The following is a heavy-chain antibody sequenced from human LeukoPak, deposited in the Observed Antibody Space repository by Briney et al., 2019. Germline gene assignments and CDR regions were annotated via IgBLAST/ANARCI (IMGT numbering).Heavy chain of an antibody. CDR2: IWYDGSKK. CDR3: AREENVVGATGLDY. J-gene: IGHJ4*02. V-gene: IGHV3-33*01. Sequence: PGGSLRLSCAASGFTFSSHGMHWVRQAPGKGLEWVAVIWYDGSKKYHADSVKGRFAISRDNSKNTLYLQMNSLRAEDTAVYYCAREENVVGATGLDYWGQGTLVTVSS. CDR1: GFTFSSHG. D-gene: IGHD1-26*01.